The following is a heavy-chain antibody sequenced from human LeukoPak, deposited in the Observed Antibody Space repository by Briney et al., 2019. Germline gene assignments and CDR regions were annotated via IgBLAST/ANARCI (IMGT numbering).Heavy chain of an antibody. CDR3: ASIAARLIFDYYYYMDV. J-gene: IGHJ6*03. Sequence: PSETLSLTCTVSGGSISSSSYYWGWIRQPPGKGLEWIGSIYYSGSTYYNPSLKSRVTISVDTAKNQVSLKLSSVTAADTAVYYCASIAARLIFDYYYYMDVWGKGTTVTVSS. CDR2: IYYSGST. D-gene: IGHD6-6*01. V-gene: IGHV4-39*01. CDR1: GGSISSSSYY.